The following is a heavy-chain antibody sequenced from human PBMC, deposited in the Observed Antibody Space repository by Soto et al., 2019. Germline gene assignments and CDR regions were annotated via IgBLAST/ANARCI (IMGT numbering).Heavy chain of an antibody. CDR1: GERFSTYG. D-gene: IGHD4-17*01. V-gene: IGHV1-18*04. CDR2: ISTYNTNT. Sequence: KVSCKASGERFSTYGISWVRQAPGQGLEWMGWISTYNTNTNYAPKFQGRLLLTTDTSTTTAHMELRSLRPDDTAVYYCARWAGQVRDYGGPLDYWGQGTLVTVS. CDR3: ARWAGQVRDYGGPLDY. J-gene: IGHJ4*02.